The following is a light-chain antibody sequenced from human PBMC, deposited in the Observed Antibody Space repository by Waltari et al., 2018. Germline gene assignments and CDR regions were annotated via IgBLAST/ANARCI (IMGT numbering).Light chain of an antibody. CDR2: DVT. V-gene: IGLV2-18*02. J-gene: IGLJ1*01. CDR3: ISYTPSDTYV. Sequence: QSALTQPPSVSGSPGQSVTISCAGTSSDVGRSNRVSWYQQSPGTAPKVIIYDVTNRPTGVPDRFSASKSGNTASLTISGLRSEDEADYYCISYTPSDTYVFGTGTKVAVL. CDR1: SSDVGRSNR.